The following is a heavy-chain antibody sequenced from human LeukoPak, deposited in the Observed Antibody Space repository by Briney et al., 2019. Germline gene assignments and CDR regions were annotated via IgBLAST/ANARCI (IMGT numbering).Heavy chain of an antibody. CDR2: IYYSGSA. Sequence: SETLSLTYTVSGVSISSYYWSWIRQPPGKGLEWIGYIYYSGSANYNPSLKSRVTISVDTSKNQFSLKLSSVTAADTAVYYCARGYNGGSYSIDYWGQGTLVTVSS. CDR1: GVSISSYY. J-gene: IGHJ4*02. CDR3: ARGYNGGSYSIDY. V-gene: IGHV4-59*01. D-gene: IGHD1-26*01.